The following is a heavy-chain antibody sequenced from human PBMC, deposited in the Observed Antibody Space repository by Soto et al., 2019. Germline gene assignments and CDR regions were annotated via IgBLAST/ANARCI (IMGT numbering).Heavy chain of an antibody. V-gene: IGHV4-59*11. Sequence: PSETLSLTCTVSGGSMTIHYWTWLRQSPGKGLEWIGYISYSGRTYYNPSLKSRVPISADTSKNQFSLGMNSMIAADTAVYYCARADPAASVGYWGQGTLVTVSS. CDR1: GGSMTIHY. CDR2: ISYSGRT. D-gene: IGHD2-2*01. J-gene: IGHJ4*02. CDR3: ARADPAASVGY.